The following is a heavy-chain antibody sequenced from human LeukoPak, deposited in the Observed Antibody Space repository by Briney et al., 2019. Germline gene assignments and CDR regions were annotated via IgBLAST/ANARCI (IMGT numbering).Heavy chain of an antibody. V-gene: IGHV1-69*13. CDR2: IIPIFGTA. CDR1: GGTYSSYA. Sequence: SVKVSCKASGGTYSSYAISWVRQAPGQGLEWMGGIIPIFGTANYAQKFQGRVTITADESTSTAYMELSSLRSEDTAVYYCARARPRAVADLDYWGQGTLVTVSS. CDR3: ARARPRAVADLDY. J-gene: IGHJ4*02. D-gene: IGHD6-19*01.